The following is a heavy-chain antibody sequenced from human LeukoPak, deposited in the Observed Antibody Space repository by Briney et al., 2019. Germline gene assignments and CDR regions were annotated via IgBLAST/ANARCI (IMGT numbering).Heavy chain of an antibody. CDR2: INSNGSST. CDR3: AKSVFGVVTPFDY. D-gene: IGHD3-3*01. Sequence: GSLRLSCAASGFTFSNYWMHWVRQAPGKGLVWVSRINSNGSSTNYADSVKGRFTISRDNAKNTLYLQMNSLRAEDTAVYYCAKSVFGVVTPFDYWGQGTLVTVSS. J-gene: IGHJ4*02. V-gene: IGHV3-74*01. CDR1: GFTFSNYW.